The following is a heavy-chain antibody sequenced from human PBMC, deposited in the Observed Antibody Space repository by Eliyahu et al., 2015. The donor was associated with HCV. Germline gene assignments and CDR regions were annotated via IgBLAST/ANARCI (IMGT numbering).Heavy chain of an antibody. CDR2: IIPIFGAA. J-gene: IGHJ4*02. D-gene: IGHD4-17*01. V-gene: IGHV1-69*06. CDR1: GDTFTSYA. Sequence: QVQLVQSGAEVQKPGSSLKVSCQASGDTFTSYAFSWVRQAPGHGLEWMGGIIPIFGAATYSQTFRGRATITADRSTTTVYLELNNLKSEDTAVYYCARGGDYPMYHFDSWGQGTLVTVSS. CDR3: ARGGDYPMYHFDS.